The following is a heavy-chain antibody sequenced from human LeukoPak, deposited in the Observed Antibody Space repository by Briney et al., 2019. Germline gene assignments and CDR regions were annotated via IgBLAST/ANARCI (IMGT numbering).Heavy chain of an antibody. CDR2: INQDGSEK. J-gene: IGHJ4*02. D-gene: IGHD4-17*01. Sequence: GGSLRLSCAASGFTFSTFWMTWVRQAPGKGLECVANINQDGSEKDNVDSVKGRFTISRDNAKNSLYLQMNSLRAEDTAVYYCARDYGDYDLFDYWGQGTLVTVSS. CDR3: ARDYGDYDLFDY. CDR1: GFTFSTFW. V-gene: IGHV3-7*01.